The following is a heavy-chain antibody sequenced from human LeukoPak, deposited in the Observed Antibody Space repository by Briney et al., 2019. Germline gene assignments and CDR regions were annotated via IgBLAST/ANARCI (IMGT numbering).Heavy chain of an antibody. Sequence: SETLSLTCTVSGGSISSYYWSWLRQPPGKGLEWIGYIYYSGSTNYNPSLKSRVTISVDTSKNQFSLKLSSVTAADTAVYYCARKYCSSTSCYGQYFDYWGQGTLVTVSS. V-gene: IGHV4-59*01. CDR2: IYYSGST. D-gene: IGHD2-2*01. CDR1: GGSISSYY. J-gene: IGHJ4*02. CDR3: ARKYCSSTSCYGQYFDY.